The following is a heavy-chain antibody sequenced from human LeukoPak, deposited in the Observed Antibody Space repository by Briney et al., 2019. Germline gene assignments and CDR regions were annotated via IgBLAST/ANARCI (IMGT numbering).Heavy chain of an antibody. D-gene: IGHD4-11*01. J-gene: IGHJ4*02. V-gene: IGHV3-20*04. Sequence: PGGSLRLSCAASGFTFSSYSMNWVRQAPGKGLEWVSGINWNGGNTGYADSVKGRFTISRDNAKNSLYLQMNSLRAEDTALYYCARVASNYDFDCWGQGTLVTVSS. CDR2: INWNGGNT. CDR1: GFTFSSYS. CDR3: ARVASNYDFDC.